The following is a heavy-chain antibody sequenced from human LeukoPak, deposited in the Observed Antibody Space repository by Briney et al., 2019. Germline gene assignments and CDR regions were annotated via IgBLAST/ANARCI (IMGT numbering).Heavy chain of an antibody. CDR1: GFSFTTYW. Sequence: GGSLRLSCAASGFSFTTYWMTWVRQAPGKGLVWVANIQKDGSEKNYVESVKGRFTISRDNAENSLYLQMNSLRAEDTAVYYCARAAAGYYFDYWGQGTLVTVSS. D-gene: IGHD6-13*01. CDR3: ARAAAGYYFDY. V-gene: IGHV3-7*05. J-gene: IGHJ4*02. CDR2: IQKDGSEK.